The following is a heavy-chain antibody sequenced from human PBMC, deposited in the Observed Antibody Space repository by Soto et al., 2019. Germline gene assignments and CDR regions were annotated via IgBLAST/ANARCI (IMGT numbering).Heavy chain of an antibody. CDR3: AAPPRY. CDR1: GGSISSYY. J-gene: IGHJ4*02. Sequence: QLQLQESGSGLVKPSETLSLTCTVSGGSISSYYWNWIRQPPGKGLEWIGYIYNSGNTNYNPSLRSRVTISVDTSKNQFSLKLTSVTAADTAVYYCAAPPRYWGQGTLVTVSS. CDR2: IYNSGNT. D-gene: IGHD6-6*01. V-gene: IGHV4-59*01.